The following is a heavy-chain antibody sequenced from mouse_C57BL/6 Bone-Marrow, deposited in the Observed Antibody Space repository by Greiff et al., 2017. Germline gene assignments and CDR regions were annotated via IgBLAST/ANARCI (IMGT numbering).Heavy chain of an antibody. CDR3: ARSPYYYGSSPYAMDY. D-gene: IGHD1-1*01. V-gene: IGHV8-12*01. Sequence: QVTLKESGPGLLKPSQTLSLTCSFSGFSLSTSGMGVSWIRQPSGKGLEWLAHIYWDDDKRYNPSLKSRLTISKDTSRTQVFLKITSVDTADTATYYCARSPYYYGSSPYAMDYWGQGTSVTVSS. CDR2: IYWDDDK. CDR1: GFSLSTSGMG. J-gene: IGHJ4*01.